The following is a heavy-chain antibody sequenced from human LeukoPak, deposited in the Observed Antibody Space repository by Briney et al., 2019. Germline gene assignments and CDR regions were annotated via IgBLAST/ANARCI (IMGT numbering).Heavy chain of an antibody. D-gene: IGHD3-22*01. CDR1: GFTFDDYA. V-gene: IGHV3-9*01. J-gene: IGHJ4*02. Sequence: GGSLRLSCAASGFTFDDYAMHWVRQAPGKGLEWVSGISWNSGSIGYADSVKGRFTISRDNAKNSLYLQMNSLRAEDTAVYYCAKYGAPQIYYYDSSGYYNFFDYWGQGTLVTVSS. CDR2: ISWNSGSI. CDR3: AKYGAPQIYYYDSSGYYNFFDY.